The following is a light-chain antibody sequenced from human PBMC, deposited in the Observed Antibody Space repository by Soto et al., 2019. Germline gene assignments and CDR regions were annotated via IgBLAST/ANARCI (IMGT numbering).Light chain of an antibody. J-gene: IGKJ1*01. CDR3: QQYNNWPLT. V-gene: IGKV3-15*01. CDR2: GAS. Sequence: DIVMTQSPATLSVSPGERATLSCRASQSVSSNLAWYQQKPGQAPRLLISGASTRATGIPARLSGSGSGTEFTLIISSLQSEDFAVYYCQQYNNWPLTFGQGTKVDI. CDR1: QSVSSN.